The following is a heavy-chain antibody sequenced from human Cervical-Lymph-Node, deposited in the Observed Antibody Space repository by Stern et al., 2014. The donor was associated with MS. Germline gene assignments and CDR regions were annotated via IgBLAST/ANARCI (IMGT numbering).Heavy chain of an antibody. D-gene: IGHD2-8*01. CDR3: AKDVDCTNGVCYVSYYGMDV. CDR1: GFTFSSYG. V-gene: IGHV3-30*18. J-gene: IGHJ6*02. Sequence: VQLVESGGGVVQPGRSLRLSCAASGFTFSSYGMHWVRQAPGKGLEWVAVISYDGSNKYYADSVKGRFTISRANSKNTLYLQMNSLRAEDTAVYYCAKDVDCTNGVCYVSYYGMDVWGQGTTVTVSS. CDR2: ISYDGSNK.